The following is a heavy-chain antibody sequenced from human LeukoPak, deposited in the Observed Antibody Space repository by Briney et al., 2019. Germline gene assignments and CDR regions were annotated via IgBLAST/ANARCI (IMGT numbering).Heavy chain of an antibody. CDR2: ISGSGGST. CDR1: GFTFSSYG. J-gene: IGHJ5*02. Sequence: GGSLRLSCAASGFTFSSYGMHWVRQAPGKGLEWVSAISGSGGSTYYADSVKGRLTISRDNSKNTLYLQMKSLRAEDTAVYYCARAKSSILYFGALNWFDPWGQGTLVTVSS. CDR3: ARAKSSILYFGALNWFDP. D-gene: IGHD3-10*01. V-gene: IGHV3-23*01.